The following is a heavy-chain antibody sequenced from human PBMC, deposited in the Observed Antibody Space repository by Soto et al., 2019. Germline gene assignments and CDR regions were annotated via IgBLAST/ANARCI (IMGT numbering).Heavy chain of an antibody. V-gene: IGHV3-7*01. CDR1: GFTFSSYW. J-gene: IGHJ4*02. CDR3: ARDSSIAARLPSPSSSSYFDY. Sequence: GGSLRLSCAASGFTFSSYWMSWVRQAPGKGLEWVANIKQDGSEKYYVDSVKGRFTISRDNAKNSLYLQMNSPRAEDTAVYYCARDSSIAARLPSPSSSSYFDYWGQGTLVTVSS. D-gene: IGHD6-6*01. CDR2: IKQDGSEK.